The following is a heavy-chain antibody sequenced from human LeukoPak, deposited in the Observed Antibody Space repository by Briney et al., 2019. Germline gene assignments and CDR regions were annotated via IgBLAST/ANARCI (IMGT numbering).Heavy chain of an antibody. Sequence: ASVKVSCKASGYTFTAYYIHWVRQAPGQGLEWMGCINPNSGGTNFAQKFQGRVTMTGDTSISTAYMEMSRVTSDDTAVYYCVPGFLGTAMVTTLRDYWGQGTLVTVST. CDR3: VPGFLGTAMVTTLRDY. CDR1: GYTFTAYY. D-gene: IGHD5-18*01. CDR2: INPNSGGT. J-gene: IGHJ4*02. V-gene: IGHV1-2*02.